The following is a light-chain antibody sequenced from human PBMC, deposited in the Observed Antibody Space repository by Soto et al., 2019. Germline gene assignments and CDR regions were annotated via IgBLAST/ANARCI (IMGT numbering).Light chain of an antibody. CDR1: QTVNSDY. CDR3: QQYGSSPIT. J-gene: IGKJ5*01. CDR2: ATS. Sequence: EIVLTQSPGTLSLSPGETATLSCRASQTVNSDYLAWFQQRPGQAPRLLIFATSRRATDIPDRFRGSGSGTDFTLTISRLEPEDFAVYYCQQYGSSPITFGQGTRLE. V-gene: IGKV3-20*01.